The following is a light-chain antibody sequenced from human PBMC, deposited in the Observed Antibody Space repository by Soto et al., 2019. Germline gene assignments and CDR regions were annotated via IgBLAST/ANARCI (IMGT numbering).Light chain of an antibody. CDR2: GAS. CDR1: QSVSSSY. V-gene: IGKV3-20*01. J-gene: IGKJ1*01. Sequence: EIVLTQSPGTLSLSPGERATLSCRASQSVSSSYLAWYQQKPGQAPRVLIYGASSRATGIPDRFSGSGSGTDFTLTISRQEPEDVAVYYCQQDGSSPRTFGQGTKVEIK. CDR3: QQDGSSPRT.